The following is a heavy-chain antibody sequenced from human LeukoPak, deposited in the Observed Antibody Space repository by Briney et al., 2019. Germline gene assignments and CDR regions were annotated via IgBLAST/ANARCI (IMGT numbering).Heavy chain of an antibody. D-gene: IGHD2-2*01. Sequence: GESLKISCKGSGYSFTSYWIGWVRQMPGKGLEWMGIIYPGDSDTRYGPSFQGQVTISADKSISTAYLQWSSLKASDTAMYYCARLAGYCSSTSCSYFDYWGQGTLVTVSS. J-gene: IGHJ4*02. CDR1: GYSFTSYW. CDR2: IYPGDSDT. V-gene: IGHV5-51*01. CDR3: ARLAGYCSSTSCSYFDY.